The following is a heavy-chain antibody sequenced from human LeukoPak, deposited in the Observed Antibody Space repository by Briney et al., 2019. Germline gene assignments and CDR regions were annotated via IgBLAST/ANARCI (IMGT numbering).Heavy chain of an antibody. Sequence: SETLSLTCTVSGYSISSGYYWGWIRQPPGKGLEWIGSIYYSGSTYYNPSLKSRVTISVDTSKNQFSLKLSSVTAADTAVYYCARDRQQLVQDSFDAFDIWGQGTMVTVSS. D-gene: IGHD6-13*01. CDR2: IYYSGST. CDR3: ARDRQQLVQDSFDAFDI. CDR1: GYSISSGYY. J-gene: IGHJ3*02. V-gene: IGHV4-38-2*02.